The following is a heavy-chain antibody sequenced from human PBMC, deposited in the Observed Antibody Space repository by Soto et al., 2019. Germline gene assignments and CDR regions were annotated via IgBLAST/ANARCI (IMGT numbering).Heavy chain of an antibody. V-gene: IGHV1-69*05. CDR2: IIPIFGTA. D-gene: IGHD6-13*01. CDR3: ARVASSSWYWFDA. CDR1: GDTFSGYA. Sequence: SVKVSCKASGDTFSGYAISWVRQAPGQGLEWMGGIIPIFGTANYAQKFQGRVTITTDESTSTAYMELSSLRSEDTAVYYCARVASSSWYWFDAWGQGTLVTVSS. J-gene: IGHJ5*02.